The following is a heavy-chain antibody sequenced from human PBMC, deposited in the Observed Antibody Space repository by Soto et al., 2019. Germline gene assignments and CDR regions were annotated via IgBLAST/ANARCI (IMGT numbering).Heavy chain of an antibody. V-gene: IGHV1-69*01. CDR2: IIPIFGTA. CDR1: GGTFNSYA. Sequence: QVQLVQSGAEVKKPGSSVKVSCKASGGTFNSYAIRWVRQAPGQGLEWMGGIIPIFGTANYAQKFQGRVTITADESTSTAYMELSSLRSEDTAVYYCASSKIEYSSSSASFYYGVDVWGQGTTVTVSS. CDR3: ASSKIEYSSSSASFYYGVDV. D-gene: IGHD6-6*01. J-gene: IGHJ6*02.